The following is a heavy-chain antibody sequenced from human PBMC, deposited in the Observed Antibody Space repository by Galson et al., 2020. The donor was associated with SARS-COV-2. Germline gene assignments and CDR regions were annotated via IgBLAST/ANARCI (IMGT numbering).Heavy chain of an antibody. CDR2: IDWDNDE. D-gene: IGHD5-12*01. J-gene: IGHJ4*02. CDR1: GFSLTPSGMG. V-gene: IGHV2-70*01. Sequence: SGPTLVKPTQTLTLTCTFSGFSLTPSGMGVTWIRQPPGKALEWLALIDWDNDEYYSTSLKTRLTISGDTSKNQVFLTMTNMDPADTATYYCARMADGYGGYDYGSSPFDYWGQGTLVTVSS. CDR3: ARMADGYGGYDYGSSPFDY.